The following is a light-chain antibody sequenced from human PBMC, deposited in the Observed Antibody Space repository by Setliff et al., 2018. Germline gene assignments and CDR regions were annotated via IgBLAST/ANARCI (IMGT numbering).Light chain of an antibody. J-gene: IGLJ1*01. V-gene: IGLV2-11*01. CDR2: DVT. Sequence: QPVLTQPPSASGSPGQSLTISCTGTSNDIGAYKFVSWYQQHPGKAPKLIIYDVTKRPSGVPDRFSGSKSGNTASLTISGLQAEDEADYSCCSYADTYISVFGTGTKGTVL. CDR3: CSYADTYISV. CDR1: SNDIGAYKF.